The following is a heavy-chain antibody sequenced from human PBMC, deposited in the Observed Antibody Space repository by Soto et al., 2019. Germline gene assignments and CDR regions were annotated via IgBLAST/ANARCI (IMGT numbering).Heavy chain of an antibody. D-gene: IGHD3-22*01. Sequence: EVQLVESGGGLVQLGGSLRLSCAASGFTFSSYWMHWVRQVPGKGLVWVSRIKSDGSGTYYADSVKGRFIISRDNAQNTLYLQVNSLRAEDTAVYYCARGDGDYHDGNGYLGRHWGQGTLVIVSS. CDR1: GFTFSSYW. V-gene: IGHV3-74*01. J-gene: IGHJ4*02. CDR3: ARGDGDYHDGNGYLGRH. CDR2: IKSDGSGT.